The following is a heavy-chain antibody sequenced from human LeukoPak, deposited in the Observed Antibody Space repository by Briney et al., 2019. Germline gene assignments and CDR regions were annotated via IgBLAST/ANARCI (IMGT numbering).Heavy chain of an antibody. V-gene: IGHV3-7*02. J-gene: IGHJ5*02. CDR2: INQDGSRK. D-gene: IGHD6-13*01. CDR1: GFTFNAYW. Sequence: PGGSLRLSCAASGFTFNAYWMAWVRQAPGKGLEWVANINQDGSRKYYVDSVKGRFTISRDNAENSLYLRMNSLRAEDTAVYYCARGVGSSWPGWFDPWGQGTLVTVSS. CDR3: ARGVGSSWPGWFDP.